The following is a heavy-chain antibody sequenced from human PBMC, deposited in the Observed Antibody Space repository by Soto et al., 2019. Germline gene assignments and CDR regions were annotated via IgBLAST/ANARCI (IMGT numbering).Heavy chain of an antibody. CDR3: TRETVAGITGLDY. CDR2: ISVSDAFI. Sequence: GSLRLSCAASGXNFGAFSVNWVRQAPGKGLEWVSGISVSDAFIYYADSVRGRFSISRDASENILYLQMNSLRVDDTALYYFTRETVAGITGLDYWGPGTLAPVSS. J-gene: IGHJ4*02. D-gene: IGHD1-20*01. CDR1: GXNFGAFS. V-gene: IGHV3-23*01.